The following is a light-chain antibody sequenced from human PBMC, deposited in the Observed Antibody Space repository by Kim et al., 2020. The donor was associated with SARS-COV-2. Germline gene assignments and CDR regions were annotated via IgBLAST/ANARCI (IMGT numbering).Light chain of an antibody. CDR2: GAS. CDR1: QSVGNN. J-gene: IGKJ2*01. CDR3: HQYNDWPPGDT. Sequence: SPWESATLFCRASQSVGNNVDCYQHKPGQAPRVLIYGASTRATGIPTMFSGSGSGTEFTLSISSLQSEDFAVYFCHQYNDWPPGDTFGQGTKLEI. V-gene: IGKV3-15*01.